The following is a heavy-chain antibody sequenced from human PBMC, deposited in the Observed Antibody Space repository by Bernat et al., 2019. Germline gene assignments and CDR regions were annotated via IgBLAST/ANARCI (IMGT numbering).Heavy chain of an antibody. Sequence: QVQLVESGGGVVQPGRSLRLSCAASGFTFSSYGMHWVRQAPGKGLEWVAVIWYDGSNKYYVDSVKGRFTISRDNSKNTLYLQMNSLRAEDTAVYYCARDLLGSVAAFDYWGQGTLVTVSS. D-gene: IGHD6-19*01. CDR3: ARDLLGSVAAFDY. V-gene: IGHV3-33*01. CDR2: IWYDGSNK. CDR1: GFTFSSYG. J-gene: IGHJ4*02.